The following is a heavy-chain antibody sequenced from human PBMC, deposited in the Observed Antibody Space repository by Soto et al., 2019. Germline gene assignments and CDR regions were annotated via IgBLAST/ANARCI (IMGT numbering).Heavy chain of an antibody. D-gene: IGHD3-3*01. Sequence: PGGSLRLSCAASGFTFSNAWMSWVRQAPGKGLEWVGRIKSKTDGGTTDYAAPVKGRFTISRDDSKNTLYLQMNSLKTEDTAVYYCTTDRSGYYDFDYWGQGTLVTVSS. CDR2: IKSKTDGGTT. CDR1: GFTFSNAW. CDR3: TTDRSGYYDFDY. J-gene: IGHJ4*02. V-gene: IGHV3-15*01.